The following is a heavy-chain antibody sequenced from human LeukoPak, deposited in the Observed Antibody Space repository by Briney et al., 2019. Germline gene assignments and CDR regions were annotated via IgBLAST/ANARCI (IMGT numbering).Heavy chain of an antibody. J-gene: IGHJ5*02. CDR3: AKADHCTNGVCYMNWFDP. CDR1: GFTFSSYS. Sequence: ESGGGLVKPGGSLRLSCAASGFTFSSYSMNWVRQAPGKGLEWVSSISSSSSYIYYADSVKGRFTISRDNAKNSLYLQMNSLRAEDTAVYYCAKADHCTNGVCYMNWFDPWGQGTLVTVSS. V-gene: IGHV3-21*04. D-gene: IGHD2-8*01. CDR2: ISSSSSYI.